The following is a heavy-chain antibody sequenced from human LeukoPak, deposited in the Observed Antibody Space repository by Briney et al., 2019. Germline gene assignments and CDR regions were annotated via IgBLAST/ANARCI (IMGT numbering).Heavy chain of an antibody. CDR2: IYYSGSA. CDR3: ARKPIVNSAWYYFDY. V-gene: IGHV4-39*07. Sequence: SETLPLTCTVSGGSISSSSYYWGWIRQPPGKGLEWIGSIYYSGSAYYNPSLKSRVTMPVDTSKNQFSLKLSSVTAADTAVYYCARKPIVNSAWYYFDYWGQGTLVTVSS. J-gene: IGHJ4*02. D-gene: IGHD3-22*01. CDR1: GGSISSSSYY.